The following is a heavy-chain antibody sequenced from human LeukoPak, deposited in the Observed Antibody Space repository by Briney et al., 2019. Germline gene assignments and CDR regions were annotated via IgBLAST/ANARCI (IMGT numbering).Heavy chain of an antibody. J-gene: IGHJ4*02. CDR3: AREKFSFFDSSGYFDY. D-gene: IGHD3-22*01. Sequence: PGGSLRLSCSASGFTFSSYEMNWVRQAPGKGREWGSFISSSGSAIHYADSVRGRFTISRDNAKNSLYLQMSRLRAEDTAVYYCAREKFSFFDSSGYFDYWGQGALVTVSS. CDR2: ISSSGSAI. V-gene: IGHV3-48*03. CDR1: GFTFSSYE.